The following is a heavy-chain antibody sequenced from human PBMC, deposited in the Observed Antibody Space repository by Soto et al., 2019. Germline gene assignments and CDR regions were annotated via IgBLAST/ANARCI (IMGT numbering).Heavy chain of an antibody. Sequence: GESLNISCKGSGYSFTNYWIAWVRQAPGKGLEWMGIIYPGDSDTRYSPSFQGQVTISADKSISTAYLHWSSLQASDTAVYYCARALIPHCSGGSCYSRADYFDYWGQGTLVTVSS. J-gene: IGHJ4*02. CDR2: IYPGDSDT. CDR1: GYSFTNYW. D-gene: IGHD2-15*01. V-gene: IGHV5-51*01. CDR3: ARALIPHCSGGSCYSRADYFDY.